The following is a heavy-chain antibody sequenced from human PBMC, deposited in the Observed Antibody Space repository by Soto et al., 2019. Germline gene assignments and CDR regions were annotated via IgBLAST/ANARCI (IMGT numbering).Heavy chain of an antibody. Sequence: LSLTCTVSGGSISSYYWSWIRQPPGKGLEWIGYIYYSGSTNYNPSLKSRVTISVDTSKNQFSLKLSSVTAADTAVYYCAREGDSSGYFDYWGQGTLVTISS. D-gene: IGHD3-22*01. CDR3: AREGDSSGYFDY. CDR1: GGSISSYY. V-gene: IGHV4-59*01. CDR2: IYYSGST. J-gene: IGHJ4*02.